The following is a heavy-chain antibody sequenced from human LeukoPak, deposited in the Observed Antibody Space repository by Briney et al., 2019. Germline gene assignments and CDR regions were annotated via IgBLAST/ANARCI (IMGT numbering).Heavy chain of an antibody. J-gene: IGHJ5*02. D-gene: IGHD2-15*01. CDR3: ARDRAGYCSGGSCP. Sequence: GGSLRLSCAASGFSFSNYWMHWVRQPPGKGPVWVSRINADGSSTSYAESVEGRFTISRDNAKNMLYLQMNRLRAEDTAVYYCARDRAGYCSGGSCPWGQGTLVTVSS. V-gene: IGHV3-74*01. CDR1: GFSFSNYW. CDR2: INADGSST.